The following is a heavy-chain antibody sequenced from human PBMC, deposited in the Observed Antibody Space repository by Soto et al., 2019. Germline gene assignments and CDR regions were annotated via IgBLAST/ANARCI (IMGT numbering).Heavy chain of an antibody. CDR1: GGSISSYY. Sequence: SETLSLTCTVSGGSISSYYWSWIRQPPGKGLEWIGYMHNSGSTKYNPSLKSRVTISADTSKNQFSLKLSSVAAADSAVYYCARGHYDFWSGYFATIDFWGQGTLVTVSS. CDR3: ARGHYDFWSGYFATIDF. CDR2: MHNSGST. V-gene: IGHV4-59*08. J-gene: IGHJ4*02. D-gene: IGHD3-3*01.